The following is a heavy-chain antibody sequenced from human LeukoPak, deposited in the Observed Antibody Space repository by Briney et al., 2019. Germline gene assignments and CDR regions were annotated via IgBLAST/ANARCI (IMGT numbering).Heavy chain of an antibody. Sequence: GGSLRLSCAASGFTLSIYAMSWARQAPGKGLEWGSAISGSGGNTYHAHSVKGRLTISRDHTKNKLYLQMNSLRAEGTAVNYCAKEGIPQSRFDPWGQGNLVTVSS. CDR3: AKEGIPQSRFDP. J-gene: IGHJ5*02. V-gene: IGHV3-23*01. D-gene: IGHD5-24*01. CDR1: GFTLSIYA. CDR2: ISGSGGNT.